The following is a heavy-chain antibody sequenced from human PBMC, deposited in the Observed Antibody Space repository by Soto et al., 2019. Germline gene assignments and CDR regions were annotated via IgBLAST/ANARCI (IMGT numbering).Heavy chain of an antibody. V-gene: IGHV4-4*02. CDR1: GGSISSSNW. CDR3: ARSVSITPRSRFSYYYMDV. CDR2: VSHDGAT. Sequence: QVHLQESGPGLVKPSETLSLTCAVSGGSISSSNWWGWVRQPPGKGLEWIGEVSHDGATNSDPSLKSRVTMSLDKAKNQFSLTLNSVTAADTAVYYCARSVSITPRSRFSYYYMDVWGTGTRVAVSS. J-gene: IGHJ6*03. D-gene: IGHD6-6*01.